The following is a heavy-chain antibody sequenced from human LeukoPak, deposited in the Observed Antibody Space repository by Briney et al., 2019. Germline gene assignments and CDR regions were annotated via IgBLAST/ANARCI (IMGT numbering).Heavy chain of an antibody. CDR2: IYYSGST. CDR3: ARLSKDTVVLPAAMAHYFDY. CDR1: GGSISSYY. D-gene: IGHD2-2*01. J-gene: IGHJ4*02. V-gene: IGHV4-59*08. Sequence: KPSEPLSLTCTVSGGSISSYYWSWLRQPPGKGLQFIGYIYYSGSTNYNPSLESRVTISVDTSKNQFSLKLRSVTAADTAVYYCARLSKDTVVLPAAMAHYFDYWGQGTLVTVSS.